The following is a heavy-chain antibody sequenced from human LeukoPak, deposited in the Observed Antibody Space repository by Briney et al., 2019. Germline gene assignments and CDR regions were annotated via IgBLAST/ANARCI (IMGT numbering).Heavy chain of an antibody. V-gene: IGHV3-30*02. CDR3: AKDHSGLRASYWYFDL. CDR2: IRYDGSNK. D-gene: IGHD3-10*01. J-gene: IGHJ2*01. Sequence: GGSLRLSCAASGFTFSSYGMHWVRQAPGKGLEWVAFIRYDGSNKYYADSVKGRFTISRDNSKNTLYLQMNSLRAEDTAVYYCAKDHSGLRASYWYFDLWGRGTLVTVSS. CDR1: GFTFSSYG.